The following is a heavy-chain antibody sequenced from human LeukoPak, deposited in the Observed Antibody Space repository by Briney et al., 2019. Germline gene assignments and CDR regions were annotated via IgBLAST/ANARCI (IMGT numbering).Heavy chain of an antibody. V-gene: IGHV1-2*06. CDR2: INPNSGGT. CDR1: GYTFTGYY. Sequence: ASVKVSCKAPGYTFTGYYMHWVRQAPGQGLEWMGRINPNSGGTNYAQKFQGRVTMTRDTSISTAYMELSRLRSDDTAVYYCARVRYSGYVKYNWFDPWGQGTLVTVSS. J-gene: IGHJ5*02. D-gene: IGHD5-12*01. CDR3: ARVRYSGYVKYNWFDP.